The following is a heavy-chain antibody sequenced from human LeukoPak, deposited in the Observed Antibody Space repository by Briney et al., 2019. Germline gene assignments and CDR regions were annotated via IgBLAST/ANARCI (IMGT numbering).Heavy chain of an antibody. CDR1: GGTFSGYY. CDR2: SNDSGGT. V-gene: IGHV4-34*01. D-gene: IGHD3-3*01. CDR3: ARHFPLTIFGVAPEDY. Sequence: SETLSLTCAVYGGTFSGYYWSWIRQPPGKRLEWVGESNDSGGTNYNPSLKSRVTISADKSKNQVSLRLTSVTAADTAVYYCARHFPLTIFGVAPEDYWGQGTLVTVSS. J-gene: IGHJ4*02.